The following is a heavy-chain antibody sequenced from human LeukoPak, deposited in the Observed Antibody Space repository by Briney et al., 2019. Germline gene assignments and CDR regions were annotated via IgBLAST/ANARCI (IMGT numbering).Heavy chain of an antibody. CDR2: LSSSGGST. J-gene: IGHJ4*02. D-gene: IGHD3-22*01. V-gene: IGHV3-23*01. Sequence: GGTLRLSCAASGFTFSNYGMNWVRQAPGKGLEWVSALSSSGGSTYYADSVKGRFTISRDNAKNSLYLQMNSLRAEDTAVYYCARGSPNYYDSSGPSPAWGQGTLVTVSS. CDR1: GFTFSNYG. CDR3: ARGSPNYYDSSGPSPA.